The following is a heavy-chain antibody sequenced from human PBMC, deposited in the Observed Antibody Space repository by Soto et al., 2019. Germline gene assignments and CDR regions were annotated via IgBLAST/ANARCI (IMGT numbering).Heavy chain of an antibody. V-gene: IGHV3-7*03. CDR1: GFPFTTYY. D-gene: IGHD5-18*01. CDR3: ARDGDTVEPPFDY. CDR2: INQDGTEK. J-gene: IGHJ4*02. Sequence: QPGGSLRLSCVASGFPFTTYYMSWIRQAPGKGLEWVANINQDGTEKYYVGSVKGRFTISRDNAKNSLFLQMNSLRAEDTAVYYCARDGDTVEPPFDYWGQGTLVTVSS.